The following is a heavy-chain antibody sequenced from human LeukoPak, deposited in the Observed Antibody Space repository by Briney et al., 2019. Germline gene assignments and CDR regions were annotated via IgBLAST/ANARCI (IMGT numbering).Heavy chain of an antibody. CDR2: IYYSGST. D-gene: IGHD3-10*01. J-gene: IGHJ6*02. Sequence: SETLSLTCTVSGGSISSSSYYWGWIRQPPGKGLEWIGSIYYSGSTYYNPSLKSRVTISVDTSKNQLSLKLSSVTAADTAVYYCARDSQGYYGSGSNGMDVWGQGTTVTVSS. CDR3: ARDSQGYYGSGSNGMDV. V-gene: IGHV4-39*07. CDR1: GGSISSSSYY.